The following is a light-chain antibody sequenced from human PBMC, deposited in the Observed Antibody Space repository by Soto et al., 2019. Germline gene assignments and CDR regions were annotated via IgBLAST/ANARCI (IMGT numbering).Light chain of an antibody. J-gene: IGKJ1*01. CDR1: QSVSSN. Sequence: EIVMTQSPATLSVSPGERATLSCRASQSVSSNLAWYQQKPGQAPRLLIYGASTRATGIPARFSGSGSGTDFTLSISGLEPEDFAVYYCQHYYSSPWTFGQGTKVDIK. CDR3: QHYYSSPWT. V-gene: IGKV3-15*01. CDR2: GAS.